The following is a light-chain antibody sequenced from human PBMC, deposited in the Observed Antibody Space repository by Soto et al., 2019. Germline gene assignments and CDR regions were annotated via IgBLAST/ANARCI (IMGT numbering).Light chain of an antibody. Sequence: QSALTQPASVSGSPGQSITVACTRTSSDIGGYNYVSWYQQHPGKAPKLMVYEVTNRPSGVSDRFSGSKSGNTASLTISGLQADDEGYYYCSSYTSRSTLYVFGTGTKVTVL. CDR3: SSYTSRSTLYV. J-gene: IGLJ1*01. CDR2: EVT. CDR1: SSDIGGYNY. V-gene: IGLV2-14*01.